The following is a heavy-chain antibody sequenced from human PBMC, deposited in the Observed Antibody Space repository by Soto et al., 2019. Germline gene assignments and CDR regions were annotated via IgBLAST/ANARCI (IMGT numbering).Heavy chain of an antibody. J-gene: IGHJ3*02. CDR3: ARDPVMITFGGVIVPGREAFDI. CDR2: IIPMSGTA. D-gene: IGHD3-16*02. CDR1: GGTFSRYA. V-gene: IGHV1-69*06. Sequence: QVQLVQSGAEVKKPGSSVKVSCKASGGTFSRYAINWVRQAPGQGLEWMGGIIPMSGTAKFAQKFQGRVTITADKSTSAAYMELSSLRSEDTAVYYCARDPVMITFGGVIVPGREAFDIWGQGTMVTVSS.